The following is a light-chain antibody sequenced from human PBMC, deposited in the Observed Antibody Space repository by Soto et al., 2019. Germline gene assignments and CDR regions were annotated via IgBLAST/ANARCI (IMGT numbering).Light chain of an antibody. CDR1: QSVGTY. CDR2: VAS. CDR3: QQSSSTPQT. Sequence: DIQMTQSPSSLSASVGDRVTITCRASQSVGTYLSWYQQKEGKAPKLLINVASTLQSGVPSRFSGSGSGTDFTLAISSLRPEDFATYYCQQSSSTPQTFGGGTKVDIK. J-gene: IGKJ4*01. V-gene: IGKV1-39*01.